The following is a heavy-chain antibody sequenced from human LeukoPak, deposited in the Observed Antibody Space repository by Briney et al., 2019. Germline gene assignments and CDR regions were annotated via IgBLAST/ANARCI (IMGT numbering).Heavy chain of an antibody. V-gene: IGHV3-21*01. CDR1: GCTFSSYS. CDR3: ARGRTVYYYYMDV. J-gene: IGHJ6*03. D-gene: IGHD4-11*01. Sequence: GGSLRLSCAASGCTFSSYSMNGVRQAPGKGRESVSSISSSSSYIYYADSVKGRFTISRDNAKNSLYLQTNTLRDEDTAVYYCARGRTVYYYYMDVWGKGTPVTVSS. CDR2: ISSSSSYI.